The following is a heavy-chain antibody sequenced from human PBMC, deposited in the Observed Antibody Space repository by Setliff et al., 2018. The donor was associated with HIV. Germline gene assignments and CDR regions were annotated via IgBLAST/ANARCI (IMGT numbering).Heavy chain of an antibody. Sequence: SETLSLTCSVSGGSTTSGGYYWSWIRQHPGKGLEYIGYIYYSGSTYYNPSLKSRVTMSIDTSTQQFFLNVTSVTAADAAVYYCAGFSYNFWVYRFDHWGQGALVTVSS. J-gene: IGHJ4*02. CDR2: IYYSGST. D-gene: IGHD3-3*01. CDR3: AGFSYNFWVYRFDH. V-gene: IGHV4-31*03. CDR1: GGSTTSGGYY.